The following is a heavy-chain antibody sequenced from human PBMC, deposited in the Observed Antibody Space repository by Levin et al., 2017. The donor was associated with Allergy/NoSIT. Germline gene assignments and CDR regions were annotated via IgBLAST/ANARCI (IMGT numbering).Heavy chain of an antibody. V-gene: IGHV3-30*04. Sequence: GGSLRLSCAASGFTFSSYAMHWVRQAPGKGLEWVAVISYDGSNKYYADSVKGRFTISRDNSKNTLYLQMNSLRAEDTAVYYCARDYRLSADYYGMDVWGQGTTVTVSS. CDR3: ARDYRLSADYYGMDV. J-gene: IGHJ6*02. CDR1: GFTFSSYA. D-gene: IGHD3-16*01. CDR2: ISYDGSNK.